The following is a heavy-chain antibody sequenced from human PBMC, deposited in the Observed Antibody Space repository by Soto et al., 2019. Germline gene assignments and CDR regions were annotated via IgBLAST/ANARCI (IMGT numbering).Heavy chain of an antibody. Sequence: EVALLESGGGLKQPGGSLRLSCAASGFTFKESAMNWVRQAPGKGLEWVASISDTGASTWYAESVRGRLSISRDNSKNTLYLQMNSLRGEDTAVYYCAKGRGSGWAWYFDNWGQGTLVTVSS. CDR2: ISDTGAST. CDR3: AKGRGSGWAWYFDN. J-gene: IGHJ4*02. CDR1: GFTFKESA. D-gene: IGHD6-19*01. V-gene: IGHV3-23*01.